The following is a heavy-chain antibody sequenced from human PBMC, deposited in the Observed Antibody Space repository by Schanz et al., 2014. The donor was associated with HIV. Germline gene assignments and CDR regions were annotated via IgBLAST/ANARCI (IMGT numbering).Heavy chain of an antibody. CDR3: VDFWIGYFRY. J-gene: IGHJ4*02. D-gene: IGHD3-3*01. V-gene: IGHV3-30*03. CDR1: GFTFSSYD. CDR2: ISDDGSKK. Sequence: QAQLVESGGGVVQPGKSLRLACAASGFTFSSYDMHWIRQAPGRGLEWVALISDDGSKKFYADSVKGRFVISRDNSNNTLYLQMSSLRAEDTAVYFCVDFWIGYFRYWGRGTLVSVSS.